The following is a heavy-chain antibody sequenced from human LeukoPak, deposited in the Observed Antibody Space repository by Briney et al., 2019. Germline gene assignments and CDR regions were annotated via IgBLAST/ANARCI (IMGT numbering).Heavy chain of an antibody. V-gene: IGHV1-69*01. Sequence: GASVKVSCKASGGTFSSYAISWARQAPGQGLEWMGGIIPIFGTANYAQKFQGRVTITADESTSTAYMELSSLRSEDTAVYYCARDSGVLIAAAGSFDYWGQGTLVTVSS. D-gene: IGHD6-13*01. CDR1: GGTFSSYA. CDR2: IIPIFGTA. J-gene: IGHJ4*02. CDR3: ARDSGVLIAAAGSFDY.